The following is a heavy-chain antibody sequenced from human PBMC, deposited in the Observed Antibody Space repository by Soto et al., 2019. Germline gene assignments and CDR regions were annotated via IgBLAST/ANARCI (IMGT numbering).Heavy chain of an antibody. CDR3: ARGPRCINTSCSNDFYHFGLDV. J-gene: IGHJ6*02. Sequence: SETLSLTCAVYGGSFSGYFWTWVRQAPGKGLEWIGEINHSGRTNTNPSPKSRISTSVDTSKNQFSLRLSSVTAADTAFYYCARGPRCINTSCSNDFYHFGLDVWGQGTSVTVS. D-gene: IGHD2-2*01. CDR2: INHSGRT. V-gene: IGHV4-34*01. CDR1: GGSFSGYF.